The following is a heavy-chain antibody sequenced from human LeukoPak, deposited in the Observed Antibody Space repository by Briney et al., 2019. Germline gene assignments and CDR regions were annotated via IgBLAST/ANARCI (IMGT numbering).Heavy chain of an antibody. Sequence: SETLSLTCTVSGGSISSYFWSWIRQPPGKGLEWIGYIYYSGSTNYNPSLKSRVTISVDTSKNQFSLRLSYVAAADTAVYYCARDAVANYDFWGCSPPYYMDVWGKGTTVTVSS. CDR1: GGSISSYF. J-gene: IGHJ6*03. CDR2: IYYSGST. CDR3: ARDAVANYDFWGCSPPYYMDV. V-gene: IGHV4-59*01. D-gene: IGHD3-3*01.